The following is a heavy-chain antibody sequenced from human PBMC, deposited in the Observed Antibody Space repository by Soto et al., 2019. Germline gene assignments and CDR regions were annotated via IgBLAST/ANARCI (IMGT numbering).Heavy chain of an antibody. CDR2: IWYDGSNK. CDR1: GFTFSSYG. J-gene: IGHJ4*02. D-gene: IGHD3-3*01. Sequence: PGGSLRLSCAGSGFTFSSYGMHWVRQAPGKGLEWVAVIWYDGSNKYYADSVKGRFTISRDNSKNTLYLQMNSLRAEDTAVYYCARDRVTIFGVVLYYFDYWGQGTLVTVSS. CDR3: ARDRVTIFGVVLYYFDY. V-gene: IGHV3-33*01.